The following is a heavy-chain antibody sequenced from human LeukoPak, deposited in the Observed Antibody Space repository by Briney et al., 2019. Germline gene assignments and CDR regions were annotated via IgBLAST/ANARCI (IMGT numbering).Heavy chain of an antibody. Sequence: PSETLSLTCTVSGGSISSHYWSWIRQPPGKGLEWIGYIYYSGSTNYNPSLKSRVTISVDTSKNQFSLKLSSVTAADTAVYYCAGDGSGYYFWFDPWGQGTLVTVSS. D-gene: IGHD3-22*01. J-gene: IGHJ5*02. CDR3: AGDGSGYYFWFDP. CDR2: IYYSGST. V-gene: IGHV4-59*11. CDR1: GGSISSHY.